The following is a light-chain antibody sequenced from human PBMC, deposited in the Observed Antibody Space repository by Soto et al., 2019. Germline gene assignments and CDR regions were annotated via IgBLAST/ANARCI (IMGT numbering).Light chain of an antibody. J-gene: IGKJ4*01. CDR2: GAS. V-gene: IGKV3-20*01. Sequence: EIVLTQSPGTLSLSPGERATLSFRASQSVSSSYLAWYQQKPGQAPRLLIYGASSRATGIPDRFSGSGSGTDFTLTISRLEPEDFAVYYCQQYGSSPLLTFGGGTKVEI. CDR1: QSVSSSY. CDR3: QQYGSSPLLT.